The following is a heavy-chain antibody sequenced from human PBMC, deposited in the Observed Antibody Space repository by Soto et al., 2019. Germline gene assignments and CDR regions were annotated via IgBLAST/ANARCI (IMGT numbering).Heavy chain of an antibody. D-gene: IGHD4-4*01. CDR3: ASLDYRNYILGMDV. V-gene: IGHV3-48*02. CDR2: ISSSSDTI. CDR1: GFTFSTYS. J-gene: IGHJ6*02. Sequence: EVQLVESGGGLVQPGGSLRLSCAASGFTFSTYSMNWVRQAPGRGLEWVSYISSSSDTIHYADSVKGRFTISRDNATNSLYLQMNSLRDEDTAMSYCASLDYRNYILGMDVWGQGTTVTVSS.